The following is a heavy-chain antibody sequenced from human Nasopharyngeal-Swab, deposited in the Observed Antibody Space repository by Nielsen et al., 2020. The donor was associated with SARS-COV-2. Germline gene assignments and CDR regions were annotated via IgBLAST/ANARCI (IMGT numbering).Heavy chain of an antibody. CDR1: GYTFTNYV. CDR3: ARGSRLSTVTTGDYFDY. D-gene: IGHD4-17*01. CDR2: INPSGGST. J-gene: IGHJ4*02. V-gene: IGHV1-46*01. Sequence: ASVKVSCKASGYTFTNYVMNWVRQAPGQGLEWMGIINPSGGSTSYAQKFQGRVTMTRDTSTSTVYMELSSLRSEDTAVYCCARGSRLSTVTTGDYFDYWGQGTLVTVSS.